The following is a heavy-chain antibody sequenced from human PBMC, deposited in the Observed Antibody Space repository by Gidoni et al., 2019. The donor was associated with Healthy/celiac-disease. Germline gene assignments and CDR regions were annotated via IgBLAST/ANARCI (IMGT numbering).Heavy chain of an antibody. V-gene: IGHV1-46*01. CDR1: GYTFTSYY. D-gene: IGHD3-10*01. Sequence: QVQLVQSGAEVKKPGASVKVSCKASGYTFTSYYMHWVRQAPGQGLEWMGIINPSGGSTSYAKEFQGRVNMTRDKSTSTVYMELGRLRTEDTAVYYWARDVEEALWFGEFTIGDYFDYWGQGTLVTVSS. CDR3: ARDVEEALWFGEFTIGDYFDY. J-gene: IGHJ4*02. CDR2: INPSGGST.